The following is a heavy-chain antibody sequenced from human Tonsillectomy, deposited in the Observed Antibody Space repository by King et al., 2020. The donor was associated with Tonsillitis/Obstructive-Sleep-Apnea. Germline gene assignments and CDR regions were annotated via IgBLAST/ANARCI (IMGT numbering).Heavy chain of an antibody. D-gene: IGHD3-3*01. CDR1: GFTFSNAW. J-gene: IGHJ4*02. CDR2: IKSKTDGGTT. V-gene: IGHV3-15*01. Sequence: VQLVESGGGLVKPGGSLRLSCAASGFTFSNAWMSWVRQAPGKGLEWVGRIKSKTDGGTTDYAAPVKGRFTISRDDSTNTLYLQMNSLKTEDTAVYYCTTSTYYDFWSWVYWGQGTLVTVSS. CDR3: TTSTYYDFWSWVY.